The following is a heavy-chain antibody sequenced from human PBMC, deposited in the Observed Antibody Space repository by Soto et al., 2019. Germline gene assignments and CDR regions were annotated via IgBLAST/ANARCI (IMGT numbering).Heavy chain of an antibody. J-gene: IGHJ4*02. V-gene: IGHV4-61*08. D-gene: IGHD3-10*01. CDR3: ARAGSYRYFDY. Sequence: QVQLQESGPGLVKPSETLSLTCSVSGGSVSSGGYYWSWIRQPPGKGLEWIGCIYYSGSTDYNPCLKSRVTMSLDKSKNQFSLKLNSVTAADTAVYFCARAGSYRYFDYWGQGTLVTVSS. CDR2: IYYSGST. CDR1: GGSVSSGGYY.